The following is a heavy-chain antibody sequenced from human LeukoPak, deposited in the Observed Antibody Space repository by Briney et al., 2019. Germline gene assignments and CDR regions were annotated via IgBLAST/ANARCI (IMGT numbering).Heavy chain of an antibody. CDR2: IKEDEGEK. CDR3: ARDPYDSSGYRTYYFDY. CDR1: GFTFSSYG. J-gene: IGHJ4*02. Sequence: GGSLRLSCAASGFTFSSYGMHWVRQAPGKGLEWVANIKEDEGEKYYVDSVKGRFIISRDNAKNSLYLQMNSLRAEDTALYYCARDPYDSSGYRTYYFDYWGQGTLVTVSS. D-gene: IGHD3-22*01. V-gene: IGHV3-7*03.